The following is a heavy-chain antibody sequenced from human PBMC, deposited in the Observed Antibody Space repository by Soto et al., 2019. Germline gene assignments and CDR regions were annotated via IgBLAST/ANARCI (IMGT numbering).Heavy chain of an antibody. CDR1: GYTFTSYA. J-gene: IGHJ5*02. V-gene: IGHV1-3*01. D-gene: IGHD6-13*01. CDR3: ARDRQQINWFDP. CDR2: INAGNGNT. Sequence: ASVKVSCKASGYTFTSYAMHWVRQAPGQRLEWMGWINAGNGNTKYAQKFQGRVTMTRDTSASTAYMELSSLRSEDTAVYYCARDRQQINWFDPWGQGTLVTVSS.